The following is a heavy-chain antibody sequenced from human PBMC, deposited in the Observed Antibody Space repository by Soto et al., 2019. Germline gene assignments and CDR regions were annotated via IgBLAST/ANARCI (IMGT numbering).Heavy chain of an antibody. V-gene: IGHV3-30*18. J-gene: IGHJ6*02. CDR1: ELTFSRYG. CDR2: ISDDGTKK. CDR3: AKDIVVPSALGYYYYGMDF. Sequence: QVQLVESGGGVVKPGRSLRLSCAASELTFSRYGMHWVHQAPGKGLEWVAMISDDGTKKNYADSVKGRFTISRDNTKNTMYLQMNSLRPEDTAVYYCAKDIVVPSALGYYYYGMDFWGQGTTVTVSS. D-gene: IGHD2-2*01.